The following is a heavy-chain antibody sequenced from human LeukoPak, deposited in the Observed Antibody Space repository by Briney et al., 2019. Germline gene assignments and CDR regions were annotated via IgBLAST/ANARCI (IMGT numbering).Heavy chain of an antibody. Sequence: ASVKVSCKASGYIFANYDMNWVRQATGQGLEWMGWMNPNSGNSNFAQKSKARVSVTWDTSITTAYMELSSLTSEDTAVYYCARGIRNQLLSEYWGQGTLITVSS. J-gene: IGHJ4*02. CDR3: ARGIRNQLLSEY. CDR2: MNPNSGNS. V-gene: IGHV1-8*01. D-gene: IGHD2-2*01. CDR1: GYIFANYD.